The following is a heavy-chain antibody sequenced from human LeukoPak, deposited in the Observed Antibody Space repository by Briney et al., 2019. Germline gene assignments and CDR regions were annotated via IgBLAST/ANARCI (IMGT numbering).Heavy chain of an antibody. CDR2: IYPGDSDT. Sequence: PGESLKISCKGSGYSFTSYWIGWVRQMPGKGLEWVGIIYPGDSDTRYSPSFQGQVTISADKSISTAYLQWSSLKASDTAMYYCARRPIYDFWSGYYDDWFDPWGQGTLVTVSS. CDR1: GYSFTSYW. CDR3: ARRPIYDFWSGYYDDWFDP. D-gene: IGHD3-3*01. V-gene: IGHV5-51*01. J-gene: IGHJ5*02.